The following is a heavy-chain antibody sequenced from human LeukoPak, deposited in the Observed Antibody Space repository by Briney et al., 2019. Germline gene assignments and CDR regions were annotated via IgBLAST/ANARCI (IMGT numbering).Heavy chain of an antibody. Sequence: SETLSLTCAVSGGSISSGGYSWSWIRQPPGKGLEWIGYIYHSGSTYYNPSLKSRVTISVDRSKNQFSLKLSSVTAADTAVYYCASVDTAMGGFDYWGQGTLATVSS. CDR1: GGSISSGGYS. V-gene: IGHV4-30-2*01. D-gene: IGHD5-18*01. J-gene: IGHJ4*02. CDR3: ASVDTAMGGFDY. CDR2: IYHSGST.